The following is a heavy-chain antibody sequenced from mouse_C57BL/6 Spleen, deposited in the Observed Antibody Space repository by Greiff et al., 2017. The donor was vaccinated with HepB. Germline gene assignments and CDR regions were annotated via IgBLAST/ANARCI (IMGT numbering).Heavy chain of an antibody. CDR2: IDPSDSYT. Sequence: QVQLQQPGAELVRPGTSVKLSCKASGYTFTSYWMHWVKQRPGQGLEWIGVIDPSDSYTNYNQKFKGKATLTVDTSSSTAYMQLSSLTSEDSAVYYCARWIITTVVADVWGTGTTVTVSS. V-gene: IGHV1-59*01. CDR3: ARWIITTVVADV. J-gene: IGHJ1*03. D-gene: IGHD1-1*01. CDR1: GYTFTSYW.